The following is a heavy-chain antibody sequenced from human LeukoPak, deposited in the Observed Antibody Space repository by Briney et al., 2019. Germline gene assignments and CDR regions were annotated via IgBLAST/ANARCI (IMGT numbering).Heavy chain of an antibody. CDR2: INAGNGNT. CDR1: GYTFTSYA. Sequence: ASVKVSCKASGYTFTSYAMHWVRQAPGQRLEWMGWINAGNGNTKYSQEFQGGVTITRDTSASTAYMELSSLRSEDMAVYYCARTYYDSSGVFDYWGQGTLVTVSS. D-gene: IGHD3-22*01. V-gene: IGHV1-3*03. CDR3: ARTYYDSSGVFDY. J-gene: IGHJ4*02.